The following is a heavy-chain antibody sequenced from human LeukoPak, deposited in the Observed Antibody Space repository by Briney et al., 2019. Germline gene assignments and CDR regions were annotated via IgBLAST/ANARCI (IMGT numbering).Heavy chain of an antibody. CDR3: ARTRFTDYDFWSGYYKDDAFDI. D-gene: IGHD3-3*01. CDR1: GFTVSSNY. J-gene: IGHJ3*02. CDR2: IYSGGST. Sequence: GGSLRLSCAASGFTVSSNYMSWVRQAPGKGLEWVSVIYSGGSTYYADSVKGRFTISRDNSKNTLYLQMNSLRAEDTAVYYCARTRFTDYDFWSGYYKDDAFDIWGQGTMVTVSS. V-gene: IGHV3-66*01.